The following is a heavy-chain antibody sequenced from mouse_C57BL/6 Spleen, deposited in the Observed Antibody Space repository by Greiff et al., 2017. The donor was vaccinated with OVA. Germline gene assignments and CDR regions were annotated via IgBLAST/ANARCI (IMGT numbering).Heavy chain of an antibody. CDR1: GYAFSSSW. CDR2: IYPGDGDT. CDR3: AYSSPAWFAY. J-gene: IGHJ3*01. Sequence: QVQLQQSGPELVKPGASVKISCKASGYAFSSSWMNWVKQRPGKGLEWIGRIYPGDGDTNYNGKFKGKATLTADKSSSTAYMQLSSLTSEDSAVYFCAYSSPAWFAYWGQGTLVTVSA. V-gene: IGHV1-82*01. D-gene: IGHD1-1*01.